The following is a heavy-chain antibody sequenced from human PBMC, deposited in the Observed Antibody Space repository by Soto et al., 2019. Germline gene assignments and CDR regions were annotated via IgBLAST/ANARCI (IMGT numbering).Heavy chain of an antibody. CDR1: GSTLSEFS. V-gene: IGHV1-24*01. CDR2: YVPEDGKT. CDR3: ATGVGWGFIYSLQY. Sequence: QVQLEQSGAEVKKPGASVRVSCKISGSTLSEFSMPWVRQAPGKGLEWMGGYVPEDGKTIYAPKFQDRVIMTEDTSTDTAYMELSSLRSEDTAVYFCATGVGWGFIYSLQYWGQGTPVTVSS. J-gene: IGHJ4*02. D-gene: IGHD1-26*01.